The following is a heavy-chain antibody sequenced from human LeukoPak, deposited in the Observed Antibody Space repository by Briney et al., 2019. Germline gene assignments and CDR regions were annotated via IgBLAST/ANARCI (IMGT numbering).Heavy chain of an antibody. CDR1: GYNFTTNW. V-gene: IGHV5-51*01. Sequence: GESLKISCTGSGYNFTTNWIGWVRQMPGKGLEWMGMIWPGDSDTRCSPSFQGQVSISADKAKNTAFLQWSSLKASDTAKYFCTRLGSTTVVPDFWGQGTLVTVSS. CDR2: IWPGDSDT. J-gene: IGHJ4*02. CDR3: TRLGSTTVVPDF. D-gene: IGHD4-23*01.